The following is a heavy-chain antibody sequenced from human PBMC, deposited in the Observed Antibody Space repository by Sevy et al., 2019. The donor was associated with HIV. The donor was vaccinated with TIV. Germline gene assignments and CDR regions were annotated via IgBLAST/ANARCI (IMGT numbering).Heavy chain of an antibody. V-gene: IGHV3-66*01. Sequence: GGSLRLSCAASGFTVSSNYMTWVRQAPGKGLEGVSVIYSDGTTYHADSVKDRFTISRDNSKNTLFLEMNSLRAEDTAFYYCARGKSGYGYALNSWGQGTLVTVSS. D-gene: IGHD5-18*01. CDR2: IYSDGTT. CDR3: ARGKSGYGYALNS. CDR1: GFTVSSNY. J-gene: IGHJ4*02.